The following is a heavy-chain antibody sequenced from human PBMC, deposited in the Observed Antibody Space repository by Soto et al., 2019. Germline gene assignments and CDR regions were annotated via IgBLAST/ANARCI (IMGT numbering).Heavy chain of an antibody. D-gene: IGHD6-13*01. CDR3: VRDSRLLGSFEI. J-gene: IGHJ3*02. CDR2: IQQDGRER. CDR1: GFTSGRYW. Sequence: GGSLRLSCEASGFTSGRYWMAWVRQAPGKGLDWVANIQQDGRERHYGDSVKGRFTISRDNAKNSLYLEMNSLRAKDTAFYYGVRDSRLLGSFEIWRQETMVAVSS. V-gene: IGHV3-7*03.